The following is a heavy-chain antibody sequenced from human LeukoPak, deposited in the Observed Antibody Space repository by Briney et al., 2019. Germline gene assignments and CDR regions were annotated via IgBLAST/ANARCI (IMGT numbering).Heavy chain of an antibody. Sequence: GGSLRLSCAASGFTFSSYAMSWVRQAPGKGLEWVSAISGSGGSTYYADSVKCRFTISRDNSKNTLYLQMNSLRAEDTAVYYCAKFPPYNWNDSSRPYYFDYWGQGTLVTVSS. D-gene: IGHD1-1*01. J-gene: IGHJ4*02. V-gene: IGHV3-23*01. CDR1: GFTFSSYA. CDR2: ISGSGGST. CDR3: AKFPPYNWNDSSRPYYFDY.